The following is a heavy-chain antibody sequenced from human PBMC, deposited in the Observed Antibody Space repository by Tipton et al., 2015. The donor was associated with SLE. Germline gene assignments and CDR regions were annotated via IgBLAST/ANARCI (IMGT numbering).Heavy chain of an antibody. D-gene: IGHD6-13*01. CDR3: AGGYSSSWGAFDI. CDR2: IYYSGST. J-gene: IGHJ3*02. CDR1: GGSISSSYYY. V-gene: IGHV4-39*01. Sequence: TLSLTCTVSGGSISSSYYYWGWIRQPPGKGLEWIGNIYYSGSTYYNQSLKSRVTISVDTSRNQFSLKLSSVTAADTAVYYCAGGYSSSWGAFDIWGQGTMVTVSS.